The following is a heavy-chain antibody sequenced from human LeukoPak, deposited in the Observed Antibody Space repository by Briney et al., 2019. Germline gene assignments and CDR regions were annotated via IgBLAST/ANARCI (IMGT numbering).Heavy chain of an antibody. CDR1: GFTFSSYN. V-gene: IGHV3-48*02. Sequence: GGSLRLSCAASGFTFSSYNMNWVRQPPGKGLEWVSYISSSPTTTYYADSVKGRFTISRDNAKNSLYLQMNSLRDEDTAVYYCARRGAYGSGTCYNAFDIWGQGTVVTVSS. CDR2: ISSSPTTT. J-gene: IGHJ3*02. CDR3: ARRGAYGSGTCYNAFDI. D-gene: IGHD3-10*01.